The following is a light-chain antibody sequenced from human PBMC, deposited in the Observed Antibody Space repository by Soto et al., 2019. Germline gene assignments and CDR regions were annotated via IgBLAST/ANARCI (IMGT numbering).Light chain of an antibody. Sequence: QSVLTQPPSASGSAGQSVTISCTGPTNDVGGFNYVSWYQQHPGRVPKLIIYEVDKRPSGVPDRFSGSKSGNTASLTVSGLQADDEADYYCTSYAGNSNYVFGNVTKVTV. CDR3: TSYAGNSNYV. V-gene: IGLV2-8*01. J-gene: IGLJ1*01. CDR2: EVD. CDR1: TNDVGGFNY.